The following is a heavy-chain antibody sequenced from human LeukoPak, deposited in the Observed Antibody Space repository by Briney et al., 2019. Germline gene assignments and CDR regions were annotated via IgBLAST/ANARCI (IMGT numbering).Heavy chain of an antibody. CDR3: TKDPPLTGGVYSAH. J-gene: IGHJ4*02. V-gene: IGHV3-15*07. CDR2: IKSKVDGGTT. D-gene: IGHD7-27*01. CDR1: GLIFRDAW. Sequence: GGSLRLSCVVSGLIFRDAWMNWVRQIPGKWLEWVGRIKSKVDGGTTDYAAPVKGRFTISRDGSKNTLYLQMSSLKTEDTAIYYCTKDPPLTGGVYSAHWGQGTLVSVSS.